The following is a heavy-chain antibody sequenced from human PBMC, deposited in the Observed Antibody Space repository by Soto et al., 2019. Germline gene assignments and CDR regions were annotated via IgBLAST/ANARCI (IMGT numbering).Heavy chain of an antibody. J-gene: IGHJ6*02. CDR1: GFTFSSYG. CDR2: IWYDGSNK. V-gene: IGHV3-33*01. Sequence: QVQLVESGGGVVQPGRSLRLSCAASGFTFSSYGMHWVRQAPGKGLEWVAVIWYDGSNKYYADSVKGRFTISRDNSKNTLYLQMNSLRAEDTAVYYCARDLDSSGWNYYYYGMDVWGQGTTVRLL. CDR3: ARDLDSSGWNYYYYGMDV. D-gene: IGHD6-19*01.